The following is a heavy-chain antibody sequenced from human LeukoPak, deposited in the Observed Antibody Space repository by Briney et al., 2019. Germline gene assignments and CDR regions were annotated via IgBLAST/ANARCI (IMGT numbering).Heavy chain of an antibody. CDR2: ISYDGSNK. V-gene: IGHV3-30*18. J-gene: IGHJ4*02. Sequence: PGGSLRLSCAASGFTFSSYGMHWVRQAPGKGLEWVAVISYDGSNKYYADSVKGRFTIFRDNSKNTLYLQMNSLRAEDTAVYYCAKDLGGSGFHPGLDYWGQGTLVTVSS. CDR1: GFTFSSYG. CDR3: AKDLGGSGFHPGLDY. D-gene: IGHD3-22*01.